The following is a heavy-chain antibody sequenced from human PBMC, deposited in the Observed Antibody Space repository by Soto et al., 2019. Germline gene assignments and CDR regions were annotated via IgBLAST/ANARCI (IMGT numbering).Heavy chain of an antibody. V-gene: IGHV1-69*01. CDR1: GGTFSSYA. CDR3: ARSGEMATLRRLWFDP. D-gene: IGHD5-12*01. CDR2: IIPIFGTA. J-gene: IGHJ5*02. Sequence: QVQLVQSGAEVKTPGSSVKVSCKASGGTFSSYAISWVRQAPGQGLEWMGGIIPIFGTANSAQKFQGRVTIPADESTSTAYMELSSLRTEDTAVYYCARSGEMATLRRLWFDPWGQGTLVTVSS.